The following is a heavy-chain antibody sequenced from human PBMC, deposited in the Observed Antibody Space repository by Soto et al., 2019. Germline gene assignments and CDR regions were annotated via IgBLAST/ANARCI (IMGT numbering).Heavy chain of an antibody. J-gene: IGHJ4*02. D-gene: IGHD1-20*01. CDR2: LHFRGYT. Sequence: SETLSLTCTVSGGSIGSQYWTWVRQSPGKGLEWIGHLHFRGYTNYNPSLKSRVTISLDTSDNQFSLKLRSVTAADTAVYYCARGTRALITSFFAYWGQGIPVTVSS. CDR3: ARGTRALITSFFAY. V-gene: IGHV4-59*11. CDR1: GGSIGSQY.